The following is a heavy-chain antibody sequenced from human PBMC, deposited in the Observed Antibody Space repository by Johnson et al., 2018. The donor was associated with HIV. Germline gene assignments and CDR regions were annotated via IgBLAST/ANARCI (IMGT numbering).Heavy chain of an antibody. CDR2: ISGSGGST. J-gene: IGHJ3*02. Sequence: EQLVESGGGLVQPGGSLRLSCVASGLTFRSSAMRWVRQAPGKGLEWVSSISGSGGSTYYADSLKGRFTISRDNSKNTLYLQMNSLRPEDTALYFCARDSGAPGNDAFDIWG. CDR3: ARDSGAPGNDAFDI. V-gene: IGHV3-23*04. D-gene: IGHD1-26*01. CDR1: GLTFRSSA.